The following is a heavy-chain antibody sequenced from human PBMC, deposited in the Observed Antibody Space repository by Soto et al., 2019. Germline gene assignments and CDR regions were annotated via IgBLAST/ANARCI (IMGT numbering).Heavy chain of an antibody. CDR1: GYTFTSYD. CDR3: ARANWNYALCDY. CDR2: MNPNSGNT. V-gene: IGHV1-8*01. J-gene: IGHJ4*02. Sequence: ASVKVSCKASGYTFTSYDINWVSQATGQGLEWMGWMNPNSGNTGYAQKFQGRVTMTRNTSISTAYMELSSLRSDDTAVYYCARANWNYALCDYWGQGTLVTVSS. D-gene: IGHD1-7*01.